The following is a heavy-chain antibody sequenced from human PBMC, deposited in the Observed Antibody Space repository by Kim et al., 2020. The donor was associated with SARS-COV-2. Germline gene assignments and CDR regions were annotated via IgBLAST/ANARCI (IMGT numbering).Heavy chain of an antibody. V-gene: IGHV3-21*01. D-gene: IGHD4-17*01. J-gene: IGHJ4*01. Sequence: YYAVSGRGRFTSSGDNAKNSLYRQMNGLGAEDTAVYYCARSPTVTTQEDYWGQGTLVTVSS. CDR3: ARSPTVTTQEDY.